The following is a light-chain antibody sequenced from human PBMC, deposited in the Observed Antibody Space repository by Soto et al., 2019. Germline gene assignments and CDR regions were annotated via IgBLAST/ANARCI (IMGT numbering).Light chain of an antibody. J-gene: IGLJ7*01. CDR1: SSDVGGYNY. CDR3: CSYAGNYTLI. Sequence: QSALTQPRSVSGSPGQSVTMSCTGTSSDVGGYNYVSWYQHHPGKAPKLIIYDVDKRPSGVPDRFSASKSANTASLTISGLQAGDEADYHCCSYAGNYTLIFGGGTQLTVL. CDR2: DVD. V-gene: IGLV2-11*01.